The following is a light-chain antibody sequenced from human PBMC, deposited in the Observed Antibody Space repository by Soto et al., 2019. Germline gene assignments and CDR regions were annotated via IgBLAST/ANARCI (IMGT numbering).Light chain of an antibody. CDR2: GAS. Sequence: PGERATLSCRASQSFSRSFLAWYQQKPGHAPRLLLYGASSRATGIPDRFSGSGSGTDFTLSITSLEPEDFAVYFCQQYATSPITFGQGTRLEIK. CDR1: QSFSRSF. J-gene: IGKJ5*01. CDR3: QQYATSPIT. V-gene: IGKV3-20*01.